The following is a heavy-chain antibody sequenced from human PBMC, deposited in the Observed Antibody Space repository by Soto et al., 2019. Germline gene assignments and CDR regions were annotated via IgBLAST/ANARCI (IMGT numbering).Heavy chain of an antibody. D-gene: IGHD6-13*01. Sequence: GGSLRLSCAASGFTFSSYGMHWVRQAPGKGLEWVAVIWYDGSNKYYADSVKGRFTISRDNSKNTLYLQMNSLRAEDTAVYYCAREAADVPNHLYYFDYWGQGTLVTVSS. CDR1: GFTFSSYG. CDR2: IWYDGSNK. J-gene: IGHJ4*02. CDR3: AREAADVPNHLYYFDY. V-gene: IGHV3-33*01.